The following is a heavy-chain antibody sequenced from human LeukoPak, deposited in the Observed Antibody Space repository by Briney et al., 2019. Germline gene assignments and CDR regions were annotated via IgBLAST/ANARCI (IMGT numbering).Heavy chain of an antibody. D-gene: IGHD5-12*01. Sequence: GGSLRLSCAASGFTFSDYYMSWIRQAPGKGLEWVSYISSSGSTIYYADSVKGRFTISRDNAKNSLYLQMNSLRAEDTAVYYCATTGYSGYDPPPTFDYWGQGTLVTVSS. CDR3: ATTGYSGYDPPPTFDY. CDR1: GFTFSDYY. J-gene: IGHJ4*02. CDR2: ISSSGSTI. V-gene: IGHV3-11*01.